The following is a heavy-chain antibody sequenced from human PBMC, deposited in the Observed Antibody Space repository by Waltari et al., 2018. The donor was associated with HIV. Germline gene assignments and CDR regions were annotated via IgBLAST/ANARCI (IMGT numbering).Heavy chain of an antibody. V-gene: IGHV3-23*01. CDR1: GFTFSIYA. CDR2: ISGSGGST. D-gene: IGHD3-22*01. CDR3: AKFSDSSQYDY. Sequence: EVQLLESGGGLVQPGGSLRLSCAASGFTFSIYAMTWVRQAPGKGLEWVSIISGSGGSTYYAVSVKGRFTISRDNSKNTLYLQMNSLRAEDTAVYYCAKFSDSSQYDYWGQGTLVTVSS. J-gene: IGHJ4*02.